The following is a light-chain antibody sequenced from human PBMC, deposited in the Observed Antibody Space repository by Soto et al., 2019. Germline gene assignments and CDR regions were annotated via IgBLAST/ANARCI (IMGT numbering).Light chain of an antibody. CDR2: GAS. J-gene: IGKJ1*01. CDR3: QQYGSSPPT. CDR1: QSVSSNY. Sequence: EIVLTQSPGTLSLSPGERATLSCRASQSVSSNYLAWYQRKPGQAPRLLIYGASNRATGIPNRFSGSGSGTDFTLTIRRPEPEDFVVYYCQQYGSSPPTFGRGTKVEI. V-gene: IGKV3-20*01.